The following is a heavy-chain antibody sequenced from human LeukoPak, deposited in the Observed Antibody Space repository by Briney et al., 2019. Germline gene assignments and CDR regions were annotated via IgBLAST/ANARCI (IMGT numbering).Heavy chain of an antibody. CDR3: ARAAARMKNWFDP. V-gene: IGHV1-8*01. Sequence: ASVKVSCKASGYTFTSYGINWVRQATGQGLEWMGWMNPNSGNTGYAQKFQGRVTMTRNTSISTAYMELSSLRSEDTAMYYCARAAARMKNWFDPWGQGTLVTVSS. D-gene: IGHD6-13*01. J-gene: IGHJ5*02. CDR1: GYTFTSYG. CDR2: MNPNSGNT.